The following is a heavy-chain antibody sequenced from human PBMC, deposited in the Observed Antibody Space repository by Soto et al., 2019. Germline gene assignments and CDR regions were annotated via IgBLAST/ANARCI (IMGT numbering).Heavy chain of an antibody. CDR3: ARLGGYCTTSCYGYYGMDV. V-gene: IGHV4-39*01. D-gene: IGHD2-8*01. J-gene: IGHJ6*02. CDR1: GGSISSSSYY. Sequence: SETLSLTCTVSGGSISSSSYYLGWIRQPPGKGLEWIGTFYYSGSTYYNPSLKSRVTISVDTSKNQFSLKVSSVTAADTAVYYCARLGGYCTTSCYGYYGMDVWGQGTTVTVSS. CDR2: FYYSGST.